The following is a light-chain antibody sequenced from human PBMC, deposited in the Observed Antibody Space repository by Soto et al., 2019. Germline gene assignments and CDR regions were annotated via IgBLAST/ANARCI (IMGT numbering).Light chain of an antibody. J-gene: IGKJ1*01. CDR2: DVS. CDR1: QNIRSR. CDR3: QQYNSYSGT. V-gene: IGKV1-5*01. Sequence: DFQMTQSPSHLSASVGDRVTITCRASQNIRSRLAWFQQKPGKVPNLLIYDVSNLESGVPSRFSGSGSGTEFTLTISSLQPDDFATYYCQQYNSYSGTFGQGTKVDIK.